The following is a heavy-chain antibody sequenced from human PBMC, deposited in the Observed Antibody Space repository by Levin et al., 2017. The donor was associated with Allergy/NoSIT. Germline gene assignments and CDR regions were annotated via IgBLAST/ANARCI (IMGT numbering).Heavy chain of an antibody. CDR2: MYYSGNT. CDR3: ARSGGYPSSLLDS. V-gene: IGHV4-61*01. J-gene: IGHJ4*02. CDR1: GGSVSSGNYY. Sequence: SETLSLTCSVSGGSVSSGNYYWSWIRQAPGKGLEWIGYMYYSGNTNYNPSLKSRVTISVDTSKNQFSLKLSSVTAADTAMYYCARSGGYPSSLLDSWGQGTLLIVAA. D-gene: IGHD2-15*01.